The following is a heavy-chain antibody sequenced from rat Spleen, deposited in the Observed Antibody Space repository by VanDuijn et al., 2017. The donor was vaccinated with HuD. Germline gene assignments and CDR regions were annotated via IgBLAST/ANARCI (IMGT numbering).Heavy chain of an antibody. CDR3: TRERNSGSAFFDY. J-gene: IGHJ2*01. V-gene: IGHV5-7*01. D-gene: IGHD4-3*01. Sequence: EVQLVESGGGLVQPGRSLKLSCAASGFTFSDYNMAWVRQAPKKGLEWVATISYDGSSTYYRDSVKGRFPISRDNAKSTLYLQMDSLRSEDTATYYCTRERNSGSAFFDYWGQGVMVTVSS. CDR1: GFTFSDYN. CDR2: ISYDGSST.